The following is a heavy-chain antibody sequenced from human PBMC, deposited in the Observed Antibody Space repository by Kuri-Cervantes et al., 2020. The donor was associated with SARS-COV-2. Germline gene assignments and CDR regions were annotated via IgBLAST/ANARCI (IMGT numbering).Heavy chain of an antibody. J-gene: IGHJ6*02. CDR2: INHSGST. D-gene: IGHD6-6*01. CDR1: GGSFSGYY. V-gene: IGHV4-34*01. Sequence: SETLSLTCAVYGGSFSGYYWSWIRQPPGKGLEWIGEINHSGSTNYNPSLKSRVTIPVDTSKNQFSLKLSSVTAADTAVYYCARVLQYSSSSRARYGMDVWGQGTTVTVSS. CDR3: ARVLQYSSSSRARYGMDV.